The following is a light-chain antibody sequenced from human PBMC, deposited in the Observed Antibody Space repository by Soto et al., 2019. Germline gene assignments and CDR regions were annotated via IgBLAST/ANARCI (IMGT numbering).Light chain of an antibody. V-gene: IGKV3-20*01. CDR2: GAS. Sequence: ERVLTRSPATRSRSPLEVATLSVRASQSVSNNYLAWYQQKPGQAPRLLIYGASNRATGIPDRFSGSGSGTDFTLTISRLEPEDFAVYYCQQNGSSGTFGQGTKVDIK. J-gene: IGKJ1*01. CDR1: QSVSNNY. CDR3: QQNGSSGT.